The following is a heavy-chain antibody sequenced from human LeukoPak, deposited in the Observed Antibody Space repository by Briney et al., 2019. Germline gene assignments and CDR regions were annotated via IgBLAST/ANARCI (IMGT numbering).Heavy chain of an antibody. J-gene: IGHJ3*02. CDR1: GGSISSYY. CDR3: ARGDYYDSSGYGDAFDI. V-gene: IGHV4-59*01. Sequence: SETLSLTCTVSGGSISSYYWSWIRQPPGKGLEWIGYIYYSGSTNYNPSLKSRVTISVDTSKNQFSLTLSSVTAADTAVDYCARGDYYDSSGYGDAFDIWGQGTMVTVSS. D-gene: IGHD3-22*01. CDR2: IYYSGST.